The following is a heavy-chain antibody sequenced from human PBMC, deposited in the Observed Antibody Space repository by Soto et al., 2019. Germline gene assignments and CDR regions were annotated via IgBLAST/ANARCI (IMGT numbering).Heavy chain of an antibody. CDR3: AHRPRGFTYFFDY. J-gene: IGHJ4*02. Sequence: QITLNESGPTLVKPTQTLTLTCTFSGFSLSTRGVGVGWIRQPPGKALEWLALLYWDDDERYSPSLMSRLTITKDTSKNQVFLTRPNLDPVDTATYYCAHRPRGFTYFFDYWGQGTLVTVSS. V-gene: IGHV2-5*02. CDR2: LYWDDDE. CDR1: GFSLSTRGVG.